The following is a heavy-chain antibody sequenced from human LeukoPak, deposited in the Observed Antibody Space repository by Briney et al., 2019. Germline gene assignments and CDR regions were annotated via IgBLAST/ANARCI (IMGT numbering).Heavy chain of an antibody. V-gene: IGHV1-18*01. D-gene: IGHD3-22*01. CDR3: ARGGGRSTMIVVVINDHYFDY. CDR2: ISAYNGNT. CDR1: GYTFTSYG. J-gene: IGHJ4*02. Sequence: GASVKVSCKASGYTFTSYGISWVRQAPGQGLEWMGWISAYNGNTNYAQKLQGRVTMTTDTSTSTAYMELRSLRSDDTAVYYCARGGGRSTMIVVVINDHYFDYWGQGTLVTVSS.